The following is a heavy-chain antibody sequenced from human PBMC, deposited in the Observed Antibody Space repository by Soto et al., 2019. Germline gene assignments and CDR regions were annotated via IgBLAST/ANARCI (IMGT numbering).Heavy chain of an antibody. V-gene: IGHV3-7*01. CDR3: AKDTYYYDSSGYYVFDY. CDR1: GFTFSSYW. Sequence: PGGSLRLSCVASGFTFSSYWMSWVRQVPGKGLEWVANIKQDGSEINYVDSVKGRFTISRDNAKNSLHLQMNSLRAEDTAIYYCAKDTYYYDSSGYYVFDYWGQGALVTVSS. J-gene: IGHJ4*02. CDR2: IKQDGSEI. D-gene: IGHD3-22*01.